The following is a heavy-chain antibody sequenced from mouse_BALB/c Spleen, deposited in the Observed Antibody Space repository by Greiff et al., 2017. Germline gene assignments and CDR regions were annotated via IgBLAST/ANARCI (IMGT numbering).Heavy chain of an antibody. CDR1: GFSLTSYD. CDR3: VRDAGYDGFFAY. D-gene: IGHD2-2*01. Sequence: VKLVESGPGLVAPSQSLSITCTVSGFSLTSYDISWIRQPPGKGLEWLGVIWTGGGTNYNSAFMSRLSISKDNSKSQVFLKMNSLQTDDTAIYYCVRDAGYDGFFAYWGQGTLVTVSA. J-gene: IGHJ3*01. V-gene: IGHV2-9-2*01. CDR2: IWTGGGT.